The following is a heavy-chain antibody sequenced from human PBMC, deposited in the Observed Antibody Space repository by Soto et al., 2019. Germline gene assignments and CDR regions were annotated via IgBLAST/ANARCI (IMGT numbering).Heavy chain of an antibody. CDR3: TRGLFSGSSYSGSWYYFDS. Sequence: SETLSVTCAVSGGSFSGYIWTWIRQTPGKGLQWIGQINHSGSSIYNPSLKNRVTISTMSNNKFSLELSSVTAADTAVYYCTRGLFSGSSYSGSWYYFDSWGQGTMVTVSS. D-gene: IGHD1-26*01. CDR1: GGSFSGYI. V-gene: IGHV4-34*01. J-gene: IGHJ4*02. CDR2: INHSGSS.